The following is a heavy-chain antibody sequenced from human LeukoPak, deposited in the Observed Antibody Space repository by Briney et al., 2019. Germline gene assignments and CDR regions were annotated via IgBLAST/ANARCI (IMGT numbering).Heavy chain of an antibody. J-gene: IGHJ6*03. CDR1: GFTFSSYR. V-gene: IGHV3-74*01. CDR2: INSDGSST. CDR3: AREGGRTVVTPRLYYYYYMDV. D-gene: IGHD4-23*01. Sequence: PGGSLRLSCAASGFTFSSYRMNWVRQAPGKGLVWVSRINSDGSSTSYADSVKGRFTISKDNAKNTLYLQMNSLRAEDTAVYYCAREGGRTVVTPRLYYYYYMDVWGKGTTVTISS.